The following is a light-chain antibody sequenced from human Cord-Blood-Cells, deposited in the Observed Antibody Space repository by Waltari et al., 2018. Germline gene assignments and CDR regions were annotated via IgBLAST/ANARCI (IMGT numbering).Light chain of an antibody. Sequence: DIVMTQSPDSLAVSLGERATINCKSSQSVLYSSNNKNYLAWYQPKPGQPPKLLIYWASTRESGVPDRFSGSGSGTDFTRTISSLQAEDVAVYYCQQYYSTPHTFGQGTKLEIK. CDR1: QSVLYSSNNKNY. CDR3: QQYYSTPHT. J-gene: IGKJ2*01. CDR2: WAS. V-gene: IGKV4-1*01.